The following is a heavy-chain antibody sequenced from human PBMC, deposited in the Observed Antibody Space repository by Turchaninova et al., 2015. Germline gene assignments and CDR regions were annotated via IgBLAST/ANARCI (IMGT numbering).Heavy chain of an antibody. CDR1: GLKLSNYA. Sequence: VHLVESGGGLVQPGGSLRLSCPASGLKLSNYAMSWVRQAPGKGVEWVSAISGSGGMTYYADSVSGRFTISRDNSKNTLYLQMDSLRTDDTAEYFCARGDSFYDFRVECWGQGILVTVSS. V-gene: IGHV3-23*04. J-gene: IGHJ4*02. CDR2: ISGSGGMT. CDR3: ARGDSFYDFRVEC. D-gene: IGHD3-3*01.